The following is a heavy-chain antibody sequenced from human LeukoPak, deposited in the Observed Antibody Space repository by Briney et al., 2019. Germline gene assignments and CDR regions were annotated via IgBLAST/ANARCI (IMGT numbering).Heavy chain of an antibody. V-gene: IGHV4-34*01. D-gene: IGHD6-19*01. Sequence: SETLSLTCAVYGGSFSGYYWSWIRQPPGKGLEWIGEINHSGSTNYNPSLKSRVTISVDTSKNQSSLKLSSVTAADTAVYYCARGPIAVAGTGYRYWGQGTLVTVSS. CDR2: INHSGST. J-gene: IGHJ4*02. CDR3: ARGPIAVAGTGYRY. CDR1: GGSFSGYY.